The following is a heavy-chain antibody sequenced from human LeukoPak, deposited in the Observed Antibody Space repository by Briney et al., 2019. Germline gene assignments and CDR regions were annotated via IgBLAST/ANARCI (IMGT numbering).Heavy chain of an antibody. Sequence: ASVKVSCKASGYTFTSYAMHWVRQAPGQRLEWMGWINAGNGNTKYSQKFQGRVTITRDTSASTAYMELSSLRSEDTAVYYCARDRRFLGYYYGMDVWGQGTTVTVSS. CDR1: GYTFTSYA. CDR3: ARDRRFLGYYYGMDV. CDR2: INAGNGNT. V-gene: IGHV1-3*01. D-gene: IGHD3-3*01. J-gene: IGHJ6*02.